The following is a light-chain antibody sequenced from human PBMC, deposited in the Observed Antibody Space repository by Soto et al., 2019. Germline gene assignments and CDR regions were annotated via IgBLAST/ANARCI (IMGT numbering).Light chain of an antibody. CDR2: KAS. V-gene: IGKV1-5*03. CDR1: QSISSW. CDR3: QQYNSFWT. Sequence: IKMSLSLSTLSASIGERVTITCRASQSISSWLAWYQQKPGKAPKLLIYKASSLESGVPSRFSGSGSGTEFTLTISSLQPDDFATYYCQQYNSFWTFGQGSIVDVK. J-gene: IGKJ1*01.